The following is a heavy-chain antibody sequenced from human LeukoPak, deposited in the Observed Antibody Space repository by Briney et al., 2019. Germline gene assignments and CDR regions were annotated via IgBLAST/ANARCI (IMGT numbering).Heavy chain of an antibody. CDR2: IRNDGDNK. CDR3: AKDVAVMDNWFDP. D-gene: IGHD2-21*01. Sequence: PGGSLRLSCAASGFNFRSYGKHWVRQAPGKGLEWVAFIRNDGDNKYYGDSVKGRFTISRDNSRNTLYLQMNSLTTEDTAVYHCAKDVAVMDNWFDPWGQGTLVTVSS. V-gene: IGHV3-30*02. CDR1: GFNFRSYG. J-gene: IGHJ5*02.